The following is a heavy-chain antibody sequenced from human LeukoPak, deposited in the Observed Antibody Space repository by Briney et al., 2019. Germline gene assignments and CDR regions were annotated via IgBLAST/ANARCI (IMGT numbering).Heavy chain of an antibody. D-gene: IGHD6-13*01. V-gene: IGHV3-7*01. Sequence: SGGSLRLSCAASTFTFSTYWMTWVRQAPGKGPEFVANINQDGSVKNYVDSVKGRFTISRDNAKNSLYLQMNSLRADDTAVYYCARGPGSSSLDYWGQGTLVTVSS. CDR1: TFTFSTYW. J-gene: IGHJ4*02. CDR2: INQDGSVK. CDR3: ARGPGSSSLDY.